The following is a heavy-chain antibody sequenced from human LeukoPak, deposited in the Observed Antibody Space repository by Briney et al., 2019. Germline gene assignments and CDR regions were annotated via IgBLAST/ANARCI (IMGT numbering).Heavy chain of an antibody. CDR3: ARGVLQWLTNNWFDP. D-gene: IGHD6-19*01. CDR1: GYTFTGYY. CDR2: INTNTGNP. J-gene: IGHJ5*02. V-gene: IGHV7-4-1*02. Sequence: ASVRVSCKASGYTFTGYYMHWVRQAPGQGLEWMGWINTNTGNPTYAQGFTGRFVFSLDTSVSTAYLQISSLKAEDTAVYYCARGVLQWLTNNWFDPWGQGTLVTVSS.